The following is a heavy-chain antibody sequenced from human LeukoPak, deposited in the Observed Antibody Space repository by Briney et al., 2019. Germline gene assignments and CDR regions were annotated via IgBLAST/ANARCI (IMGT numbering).Heavy chain of an antibody. CDR3: ASTYCSRSSCFDGGWFDP. CDR2: ISSGGSTI. D-gene: IGHD2-2*01. J-gene: IGHJ5*02. V-gene: IGHV3-11*04. CDR1: GFTFSDYY. Sequence: GGSLRLSCAASGFTFSDYYMSWIRQAPGKGLEWVSYISSGGSTIYYADSVKGRFTISRDNARNSLYLLMNSLRAEDTAVYYCASTYCSRSSCFDGGWFDPWGQGTLVTVSS.